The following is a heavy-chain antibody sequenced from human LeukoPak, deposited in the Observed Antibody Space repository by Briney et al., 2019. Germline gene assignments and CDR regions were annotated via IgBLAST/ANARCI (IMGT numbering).Heavy chain of an antibody. CDR1: GFTFDDYA. J-gene: IGHJ4*02. V-gene: IGHV3-9*01. CDR3: ARDYVAARPFDY. D-gene: IGHD6-6*01. Sequence: GGSLRLSCAASGFTFDDYAMHWVRQAPGKGLEWVSGISWNSGSIGYADSVKGRFTISRDNAKNSLYLQMNSLRAEDTAVYYCARDYVAARPFDYWGQGTLVTVSS. CDR2: ISWNSGSI.